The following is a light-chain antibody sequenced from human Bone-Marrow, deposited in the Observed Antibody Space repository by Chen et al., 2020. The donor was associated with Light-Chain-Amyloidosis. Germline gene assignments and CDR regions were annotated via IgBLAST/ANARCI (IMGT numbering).Light chain of an antibody. CDR2: DDS. J-gene: IGLJ3*02. V-gene: IGLV3-21*02. Sequence: SYVLTQPSSVSVAPGQTATIACGGNKLGSTSVHWYQPTPGQAPLLVVYDDSDRPSGIPERLSGSNSGNTATLTISRVEAGDEADYYCQVWDRSSDRPVFGGGTKLTVL. CDR3: QVWDRSSDRPV. CDR1: KLGSTS.